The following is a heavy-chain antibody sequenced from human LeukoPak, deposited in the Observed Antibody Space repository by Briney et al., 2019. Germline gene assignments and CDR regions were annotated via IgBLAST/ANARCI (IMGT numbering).Heavy chain of an antibody. CDR3: ARDQYDTWSRRGNFDS. Sequence: GGSLRLSCAASGFSFNTYAMSWVRQAPGKGLEWVANIKLDGSEKNYVDSVKGRFTISRDNTKNSLYLQMNSLRAEDTAVFYCARDQYDTWSRRGNFDSWGQGTLVIVSS. V-gene: IGHV3-7*03. CDR1: GFSFNTYA. CDR2: IKLDGSEK. J-gene: IGHJ4*02. D-gene: IGHD3-3*01.